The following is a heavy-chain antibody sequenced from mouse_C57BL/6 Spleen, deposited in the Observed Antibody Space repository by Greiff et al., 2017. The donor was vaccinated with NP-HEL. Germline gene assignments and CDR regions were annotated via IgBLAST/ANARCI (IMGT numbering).Heavy chain of an antibody. D-gene: IGHD2-3*01. CDR3: ARYDGSWYFDV. Sequence: EVQLVESGGGLVQPGGSLKLSCAASGFTFSDYGMAWVRQAPRKGPEWVAFISNLAYSIYYADTVTGRFTISRENAKNTLYLEMSSLRSEDTAMYYCARYDGSWYFDVWGTGTTVTVSS. V-gene: IGHV5-15*01. CDR1: GFTFSDYG. J-gene: IGHJ1*03. CDR2: ISNLAYSI.